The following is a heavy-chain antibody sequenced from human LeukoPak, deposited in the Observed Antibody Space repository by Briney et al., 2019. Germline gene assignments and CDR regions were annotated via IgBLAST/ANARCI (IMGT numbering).Heavy chain of an antibody. Sequence: PGGSLRLSCAASGFTFSNAWMSWVRQAPGKGLEWVGRIKSKTDGGTTDYAAPVKGRFTISRDDSKNTLYLQMNSLRAEDTAVYYCAKGRIQLLYYFDYWGQGTLVTVSS. CDR1: GFTFSNAW. CDR3: AKGRIQLLYYFDY. CDR2: IKSKTDGGTT. V-gene: IGHV3-15*01. D-gene: IGHD5-18*01. J-gene: IGHJ4*02.